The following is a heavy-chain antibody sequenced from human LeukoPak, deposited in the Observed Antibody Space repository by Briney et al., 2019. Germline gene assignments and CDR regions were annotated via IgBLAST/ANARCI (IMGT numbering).Heavy chain of an antibody. Sequence: ASVKVSCKASGYTFTGYHMHWVRQAPGQGLEWMGYIHPNSGATNYAQKFQGRVTMTRDTSISTAYMELSRLRSDDTAVYYCAREKIGDFDYWGQGTLVTVSS. D-gene: IGHD3-10*01. CDR3: AREKIGDFDY. V-gene: IGHV1-2*02. CDR2: IHPNSGAT. J-gene: IGHJ4*02. CDR1: GYTFTGYH.